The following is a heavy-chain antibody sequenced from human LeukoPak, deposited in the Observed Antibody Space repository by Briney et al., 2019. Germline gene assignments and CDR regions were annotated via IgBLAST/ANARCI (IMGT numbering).Heavy chain of an antibody. CDR2: ISRSATTI. D-gene: IGHD6-13*01. Sequence: GGSLRLSCAASGFTFSSYEMNWVRQAPGKGLEWVSSISRSATTIYYADSVRGRFTISRDNAKNSLYLQMNSLRAEDTAVYFCARVGALSSSWLLYWGQGTLVTVSS. V-gene: IGHV3-48*03. J-gene: IGHJ4*02. CDR3: ARVGALSSSWLLY. CDR1: GFTFSSYE.